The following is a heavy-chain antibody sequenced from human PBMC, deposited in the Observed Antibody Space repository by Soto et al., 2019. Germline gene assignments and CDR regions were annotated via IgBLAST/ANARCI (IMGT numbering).Heavy chain of an antibody. D-gene: IGHD6-13*01. Sequence: VQLVESGGGLVQPGVSLRRSCAASGFTFCSYSMNWVRQAPGKGLEWVSYISSSSSTIYYADSVKGRFTISRDNAKNSLYLQMNSLRAEDTAVYYCARAAAAGWGQGTLVTVSS. V-gene: IGHV3-48*01. CDR1: GFTFCSYS. CDR2: ISSSSSTI. J-gene: IGHJ4*02. CDR3: ARAAAAG.